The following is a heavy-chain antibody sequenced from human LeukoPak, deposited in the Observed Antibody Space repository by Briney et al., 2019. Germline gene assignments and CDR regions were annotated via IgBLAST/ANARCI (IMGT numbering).Heavy chain of an antibody. V-gene: IGHV3-48*01. D-gene: IGHD4-17*01. Sequence: PGGSLRLSCAASGFIFSTYSMNWVRQAPGKGLEWVSYISSSSSTIYYADSVKGRFTISRDNAKNSLYLQMNSLRAEDTAVYYCARETTVTDIDYWGQGTLVTVSS. CDR3: ARETTVTDIDY. J-gene: IGHJ4*02. CDR2: ISSSSSTI. CDR1: GFIFSTYS.